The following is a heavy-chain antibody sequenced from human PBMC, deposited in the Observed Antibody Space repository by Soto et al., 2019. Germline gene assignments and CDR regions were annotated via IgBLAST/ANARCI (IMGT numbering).Heavy chain of an antibody. J-gene: IGHJ6*02. V-gene: IGHV4-59*08. CDR3: ARRLYYDSSGFEGGGMDV. CDR2: IYFTGAT. Sequence: SETLSLTCTVSGGSVSYFYWAWMRQPPGKGLEWIGYIYFTGATYYNPSLKSRVTISEDTSKNQFSLKLSSVTAADTAVYYCARRLYYDSSGFEGGGMDVWGQGTTVTVSS. CDR1: GGSVSYFY. D-gene: IGHD3-22*01.